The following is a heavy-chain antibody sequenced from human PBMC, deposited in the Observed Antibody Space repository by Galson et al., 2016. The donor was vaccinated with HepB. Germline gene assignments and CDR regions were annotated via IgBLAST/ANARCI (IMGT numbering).Heavy chain of an antibody. J-gene: IGHJ6*02. CDR1: GYHFPNYW. V-gene: IGHV5-51*01. Sequence: QSGAEVKKPGESLKISCKGSGYHFPNYWIGWVRQMPGKGLEWPGFIYPSDSETRYSPSLQGQITISADKSTSTAYLQWHSLKASEPAVYYCARQTGSGWESYYIYYNYGMDVWGQGTTVIVSS. CDR3: ARQTGSGWESYYIYYNYGMDV. CDR2: IYPSDSET. D-gene: IGHD3-10*01.